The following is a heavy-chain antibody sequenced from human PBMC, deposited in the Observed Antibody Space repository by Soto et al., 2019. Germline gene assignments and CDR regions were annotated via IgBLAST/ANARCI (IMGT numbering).Heavy chain of an antibody. CDR3: ARGSGELGGGDGMDV. D-gene: IGHD3-10*01. J-gene: IGHJ6*02. CDR2: VSYSGNT. Sequence: SETLSLTCSLSGGAIGGYYWSWIRQPPGKALEWIGYVSYSGNTDYHPSLKSRVSISIDTSKNQFSLKMISVTAADTAVYYCARGSGELGGGDGMDVWGQGTTVTVSS. CDR1: GGAIGGYY. V-gene: IGHV4-59*01.